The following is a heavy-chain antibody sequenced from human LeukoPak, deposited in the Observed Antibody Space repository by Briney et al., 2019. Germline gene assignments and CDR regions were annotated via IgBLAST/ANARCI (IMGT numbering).Heavy chain of an antibody. D-gene: IGHD3-9*01. V-gene: IGHV4-39*01. CDR3: ARAPVGYYDILTGYYNSVPNYYFDY. CDR1: GGSIGSNSYY. Sequence: SETLSLTCAVSGGSIGSNSYYWGWIRQPPGKGLEWIGSIYYSGSTYYNPSLKSRVTISVDTSKNQFSLKLSSVAAADTAVYYCARAPVGYYDILTGYYNSVPNYYFDYWGQGTLVTVSS. J-gene: IGHJ4*02. CDR2: IYYSGST.